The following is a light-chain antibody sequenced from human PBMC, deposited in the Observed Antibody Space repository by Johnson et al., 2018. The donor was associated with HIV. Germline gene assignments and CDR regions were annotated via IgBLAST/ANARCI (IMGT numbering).Light chain of an antibody. Sequence: QPVLTQPPSVSAAPGQKVTISCSGSSSNIGNNYVSWYQQLPGTAPKLLIYENNKRPSGISDRFSGSKSGTSATLGITGLQTGDEADFYCGTWDTSLSVYVFGTGTRVTVL. CDR3: GTWDTSLSVYV. V-gene: IGLV1-51*02. CDR2: ENN. J-gene: IGLJ1*01. CDR1: SSNIGNNY.